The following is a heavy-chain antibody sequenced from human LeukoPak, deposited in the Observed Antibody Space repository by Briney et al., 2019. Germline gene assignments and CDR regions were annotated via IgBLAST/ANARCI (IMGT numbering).Heavy chain of an antibody. V-gene: IGHV5-10-1*01. CDR2: IDPSDSYT. CDR3: ARHQGQYYYGSGSTYYYGMDV. Sequence: THGESLKISCKGSGYRFTSYWISWVRQMPGKGLEWMGRIDPSDSYTNYSPSFQGHVTISADKSISTAYLQWSSLKASDTAMYYCARHQGQYYYGSGSTYYYGMDVWGQGTTVTVSS. J-gene: IGHJ6*02. CDR1: GYRFTSYW. D-gene: IGHD3-10*01.